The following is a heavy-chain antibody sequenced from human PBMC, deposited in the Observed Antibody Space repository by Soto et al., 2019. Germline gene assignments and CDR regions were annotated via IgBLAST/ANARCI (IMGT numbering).Heavy chain of an antibody. Sequence: EVQLWESGGGLVQPGGSLRLSCAASGFIFNNYALTWVRQSPGKGLEWVSTSGGSGDTTYYADSVKGRCNISRASSKNTLSLQMNSLRVEDTATYDWARDWTGNTCPCLEVWGQGTTVSVSS. J-gene: IGHJ6*02. CDR1: GFIFNNYA. CDR3: ARDWTGNTCPCLEV. D-gene: IGHD2-8*02. CDR2: SGGSGDTT. V-gene: IGHV3-23*01.